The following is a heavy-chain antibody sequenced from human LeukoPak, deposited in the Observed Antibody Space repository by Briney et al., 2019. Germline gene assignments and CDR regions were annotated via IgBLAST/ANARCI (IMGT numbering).Heavy chain of an antibody. CDR2: IYYSGST. CDR3: ARVRYPSSGRLPGFDP. V-gene: IGHV4-59*01. Sequence: SETLSLTCTVSGGSISSYYWSWIRQPPGKGLEWIGYIYYSGSTNYNPSLKSRVTISVDTSKNQFSLKLSSVTAADTAVYYCARVRYPSSGRLPGFDPWGQGTLVTVSS. J-gene: IGHJ5*02. D-gene: IGHD3-10*01. CDR1: GGSISSYY.